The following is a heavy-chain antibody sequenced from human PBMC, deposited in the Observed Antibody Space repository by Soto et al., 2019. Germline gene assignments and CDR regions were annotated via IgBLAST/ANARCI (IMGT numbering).Heavy chain of an antibody. V-gene: IGHV3-23*01. J-gene: IGHJ4*02. CDR2: VSGSGSST. CDR3: ARYCSGGSNCNFAY. Sequence: AGGSLRLSCAALGITFSSYAMSWVRQAPGKGLEWVSSVSGSGSSTDYADSVKGRFTISRDNSKNTLYLQMNSLRAEDTAVYFCARYCSGGSNCNFAYWGQGALVTVSS. CDR1: GITFSSYA. D-gene: IGHD2-15*01.